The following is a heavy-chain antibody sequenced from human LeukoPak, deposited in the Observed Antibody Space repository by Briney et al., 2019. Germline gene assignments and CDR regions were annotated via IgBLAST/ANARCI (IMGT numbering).Heavy chain of an antibody. D-gene: IGHD6-19*01. J-gene: IGHJ3*02. CDR1: GFTFNRYN. V-gene: IGHV3-21*01. CDR3: AKVAGTNAFDI. CDR2: ISTSSSYI. Sequence: GGSLRLSCAASGFTFNRYNMNWVRRAPGKGLEWVSSISTSSSYIYYADSVRGRFTISRDNAKNSLYLQMNSLRAEDTAVYYCAKVAGTNAFDIWGQGTMVTVSS.